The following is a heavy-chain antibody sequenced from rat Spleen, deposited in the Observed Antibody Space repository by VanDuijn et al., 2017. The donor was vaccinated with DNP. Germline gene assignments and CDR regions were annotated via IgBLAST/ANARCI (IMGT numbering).Heavy chain of an antibody. Sequence: EVQLVESGGGLVQPGRSLKLSCAASGYSFSKYGMAWVRQAPTQGLEWVASISTNGGNSYYRDSVKGRFTISRDNAKSTLYLQMDSLRSEDTATYYCARWSMAFAYWGQGTLVTVSS. D-gene: IGHD4-2*01. CDR1: GYSFSKYG. CDR2: ISTNGGNS. J-gene: IGHJ3*01. V-gene: IGHV5S13*01. CDR3: ARWSMAFAY.